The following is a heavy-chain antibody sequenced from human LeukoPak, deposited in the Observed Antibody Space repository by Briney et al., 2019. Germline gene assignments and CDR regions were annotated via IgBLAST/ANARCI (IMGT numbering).Heavy chain of an antibody. CDR2: ISGSGDRT. CDR3: ARDLSRLTSIAAAGTQPHDY. CDR1: GFTFSSSG. J-gene: IGHJ4*02. Sequence: GGSLRLSCAASGFTFSSSGMIWVRQAPGKGLEWVSAISGSGDRTYHADSVKGRFTISRDNSKNTLYLHMNSLRAEDTAVYYCARDLSRLTSIAAAGTQPHDYWGQGTLVTVSS. V-gene: IGHV3-23*01. D-gene: IGHD6-13*01.